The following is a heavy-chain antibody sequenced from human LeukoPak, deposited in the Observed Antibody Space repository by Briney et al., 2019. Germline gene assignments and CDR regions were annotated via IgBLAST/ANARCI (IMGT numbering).Heavy chain of an antibody. J-gene: IGHJ4*02. Sequence: GGSLRLSCAASGFTFSSYSMNWVRQAPGKGLEWVSSISSSSSYIYYADSVKGRFTTSRDNAKNSLYLQLNSLRADDTAVYYCARAGQSDYWGQGTLVTVSS. V-gene: IGHV3-21*04. CDR2: ISSSSSYI. CDR1: GFTFSSYS. CDR3: ARAGQSDY.